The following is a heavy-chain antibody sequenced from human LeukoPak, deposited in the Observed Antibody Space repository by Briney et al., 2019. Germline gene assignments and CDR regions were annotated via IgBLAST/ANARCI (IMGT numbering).Heavy chain of an antibody. J-gene: IGHJ6*03. D-gene: IGHD1-20*01. CDR2: INPNSGGT. CDR3: ARDLGITGSQWVMDV. Sequence: GASVKVSCKASGYTFNGYYMHWVRQAPGQGLGWMGWINPNSGGTNYAQKFQGRVTMTRDTSISTAYMELSRLRSDDTAVYYCARDLGITGSQWVMDVWGKGTTVTVSS. V-gene: IGHV1-2*02. CDR1: GYTFNGYY.